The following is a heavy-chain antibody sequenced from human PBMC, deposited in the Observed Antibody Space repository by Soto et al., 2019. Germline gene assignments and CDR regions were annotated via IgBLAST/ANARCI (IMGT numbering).Heavy chain of an antibody. Sequence: TSETLSLTCTVSGGSVSGGGYYWTWLRQPPGKGLEWIGYIYYSGNTNYNPSLKSRVTISVDTSKNQFSLKLSSVTAADTAVYYCGLSRAAAEAFDIWGQGTMVTVSS. CDR3: GLSRAAAEAFDI. V-gene: IGHV4-61*08. J-gene: IGHJ3*02. CDR2: IYYSGNT. D-gene: IGHD6-13*01. CDR1: GGSVSGGGYY.